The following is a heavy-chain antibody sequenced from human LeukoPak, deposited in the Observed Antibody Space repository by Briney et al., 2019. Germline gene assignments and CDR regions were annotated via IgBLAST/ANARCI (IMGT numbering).Heavy chain of an antibody. Sequence: PGGSLRLPCATSGFSFSSTSLNWVRQAPGKGLQYVSSIDTSSYTYYADSVKGRFTISRDNAKNSLYLQMNSLRAEDTSVYYCATESSGALDYWGQGTLVTVSS. CDR3: ATESSGALDY. CDR2: IDTSSYT. D-gene: IGHD1-26*01. V-gene: IGHV3-21*01. J-gene: IGHJ4*02. CDR1: GFSFSSTS.